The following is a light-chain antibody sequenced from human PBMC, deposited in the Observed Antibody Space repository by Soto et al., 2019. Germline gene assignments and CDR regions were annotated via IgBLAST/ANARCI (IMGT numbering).Light chain of an antibody. CDR1: KSLSNW. J-gene: IGKJ1*01. V-gene: IGKV1-5*01. CDR3: QQYNIYS. Sequence: DIQMTQPPSPLPASLGDRVTITCRSSKSLSNWLAWYQQKPGTAPKVLIYHASTLQSGVPSRFSGSGSGTEFNLTICSLQPEEFGTYYCQQYNIYSFGQGNQLEIK. CDR2: HAS.